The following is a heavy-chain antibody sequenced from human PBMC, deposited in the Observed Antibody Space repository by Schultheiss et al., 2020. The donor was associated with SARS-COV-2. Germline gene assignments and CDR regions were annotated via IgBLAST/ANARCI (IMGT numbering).Heavy chain of an antibody. CDR3: ARDLRRRKWEPHRADANDY. D-gene: IGHD1-26*01. CDR2: ISYDGINK. V-gene: IGHV3-30*03. J-gene: IGHJ4*02. Sequence: GESLKISCAASGFTFGRFGMHWVRQAPGKGLEWVASISYDGINKHYGDSVTGRFTISRDNSKNTLYLQMNSLRGEDTAVYYCARDLRRRKWEPHRADANDYWGQGTLVTVSS. CDR1: GFTFGRFG.